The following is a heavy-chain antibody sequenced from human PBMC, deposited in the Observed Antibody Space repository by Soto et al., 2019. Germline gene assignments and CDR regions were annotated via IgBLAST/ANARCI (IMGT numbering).Heavy chain of an antibody. Sequence: GSLRLSCAASGFTFSIYAMSWVRQAPGKGLEWVSTITGNGGTSYADFVRGRFTISRDNSKNTLYLQMNSLRAEDTAVCYCAKDAPGSGWLSDYWGQGTLVTVSS. CDR1: GFTFSIYA. CDR2: ITGNGGT. D-gene: IGHD3-22*01. CDR3: AKDAPGSGWLSDY. V-gene: IGHV3-23*01. J-gene: IGHJ4*02.